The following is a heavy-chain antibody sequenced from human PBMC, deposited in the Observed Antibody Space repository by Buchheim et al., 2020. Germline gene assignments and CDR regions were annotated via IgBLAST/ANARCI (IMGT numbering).Heavy chain of an antibody. J-gene: IGHJ6*02. V-gene: IGHV3-74*01. CDR3: ARHSDYGDFWSGYYLNLYYYYGMDV. Sequence: EVQLVESGGGLVQPGGSLRLSCAASGFTFSSYWMHWVRQAPGKGLVWVSRINSDGSSTSYADSVKGRFTISRDNAKNTLYLQMNSLRAEDTAVYYCARHSDYGDFWSGYYLNLYYYYGMDVWGQGTT. CDR1: GFTFSSYW. D-gene: IGHD3-3*01. CDR2: INSDGSST.